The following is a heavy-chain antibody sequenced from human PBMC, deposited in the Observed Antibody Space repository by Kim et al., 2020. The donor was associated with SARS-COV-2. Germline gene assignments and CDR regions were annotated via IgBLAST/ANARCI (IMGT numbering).Heavy chain of an antibody. J-gene: IGHJ1*01. D-gene: IGHD6-19*01. V-gene: IGHV6-1*01. CDR3: AREGDSSGWDNAEYFQH. Sequence: SVKSRITINPDTSKNQFSLQLNSVTPEDTAVYYCAREGDSSGWDNAEYFQHWGQGTLVTISS.